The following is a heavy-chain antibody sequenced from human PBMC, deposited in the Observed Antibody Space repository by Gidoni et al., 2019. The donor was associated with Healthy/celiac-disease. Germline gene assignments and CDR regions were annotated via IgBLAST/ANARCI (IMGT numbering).Heavy chain of an antibody. CDR2: ISYDGSNK. J-gene: IGHJ4*02. CDR1: GFTFSSYA. V-gene: IGHV3-30-3*01. CDR3: AREGDVDIVSHY. D-gene: IGHD5-12*01. Sequence: QVQLVASGGGVVQPGRSLSLSCAASGFTFSSYAMHWVRQAPGKGLEWVAVISYDGSNKYYADSVKGRFTISRDNSKNTLYLQMNSLRAEDTAVYYCAREGDVDIVSHYWGQGTLVTVSS.